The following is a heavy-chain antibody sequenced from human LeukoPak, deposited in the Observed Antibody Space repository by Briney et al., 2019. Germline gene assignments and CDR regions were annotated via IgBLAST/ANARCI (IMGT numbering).Heavy chain of an antibody. Sequence: GGSLRLSCAASGFTFSDYSMNWVRQAPGEGLEWVSSISSSSSYIYYADSVKGRFTISRDNAKNSLYLQMNSLRAEDTAVYYCARVPLRGCGYGYIDYWGQGTLVTVSS. CDR1: GFTFSDYS. J-gene: IGHJ4*02. V-gene: IGHV3-21*01. CDR2: ISSSSSYI. CDR3: ARVPLRGCGYGYIDY. D-gene: IGHD5-18*01.